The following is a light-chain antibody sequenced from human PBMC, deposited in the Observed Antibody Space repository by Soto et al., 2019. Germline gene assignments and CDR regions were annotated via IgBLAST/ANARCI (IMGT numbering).Light chain of an antibody. J-gene: IGKJ1*01. V-gene: IGKV3-15*01. CDR1: QSVSRS. CDR3: HQYDMWPRT. Sequence: EVVMTQTPVTLSLSPGDTVTLSCRASQSVSRSLAWYQQTPGQAPRILVYGASTRATGIPDRFSGSGSGTEFTLTISSLQSEDFAIYFCHQYDMWPRTFGQGTKV. CDR2: GAS.